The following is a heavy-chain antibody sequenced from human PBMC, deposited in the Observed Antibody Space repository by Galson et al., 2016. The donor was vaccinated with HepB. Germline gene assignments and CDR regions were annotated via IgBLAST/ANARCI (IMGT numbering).Heavy chain of an antibody. CDR1: GGSITSGDYY. Sequence: TLSLTCAVSGGSITSGDYYWTWIRQHPGQGLEWIGHIYYSGNTYYNPSLKSRVTISVDTSENHFSLSLSSVIAADTAVYYCARCNISGRYFDFPPFGYWGQGTLLTVSS. CDR3: ARCNISGRYFDFPPFGY. D-gene: IGHD3-9*01. V-gene: IGHV4-31*11. CDR2: IYYSGNT. J-gene: IGHJ4*02.